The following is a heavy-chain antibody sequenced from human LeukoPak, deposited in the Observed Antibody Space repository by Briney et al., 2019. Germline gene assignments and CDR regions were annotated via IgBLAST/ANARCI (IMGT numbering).Heavy chain of an antibody. D-gene: IGHD2-2*01. CDR3: AKDQCSSTSCLNWFDP. Sequence: GGSLRLSCAASGFTFSSYAMSWVRQAPGKGQEWVSAISGSGGSTYYADSVKGRFTISRDNSKNTLYLQMNSLRAEDTAVYYCAKDQCSSTSCLNWFDPWGQGTLVTVSS. V-gene: IGHV3-23*01. CDR1: GFTFSSYA. CDR2: ISGSGGST. J-gene: IGHJ5*02.